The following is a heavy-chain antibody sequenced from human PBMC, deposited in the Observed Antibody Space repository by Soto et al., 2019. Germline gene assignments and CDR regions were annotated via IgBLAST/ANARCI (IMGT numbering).Heavy chain of an antibody. CDR3: ARARQLWSRYYYYGMDV. CDR2: IKPDGSQK. CDR1: GFSFDTYW. V-gene: IGHV3-7*02. D-gene: IGHD5-18*01. J-gene: IGHJ6*02. Sequence: GGSLRLSCAASGFSFDTYWMSWVRQAPGKGLEWVANIKPDGSQKWYLDSVKGRFAISRDNAKNSLFLQMNSLRAEDTAVYYCARARQLWSRYYYYGMDVWGQGTTVTVSS.